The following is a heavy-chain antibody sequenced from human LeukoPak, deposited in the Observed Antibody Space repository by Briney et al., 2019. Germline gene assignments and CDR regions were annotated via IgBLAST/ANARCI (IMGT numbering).Heavy chain of an antibody. Sequence: SETLSLTCTVSGYSISSGFYWGWIRQPPGKGLEWIGSIYHSGSTYFNPSLKSRVTISVDTSNNQFSLKLSSVTAADAAVYYCAREVLATVTTFWFDLWGQGTLVAVSS. V-gene: IGHV4-38-2*02. D-gene: IGHD4-17*01. CDR2: IYHSGST. CDR3: AREVLATVTTFWFDL. J-gene: IGHJ4*02. CDR1: GYSISSGFY.